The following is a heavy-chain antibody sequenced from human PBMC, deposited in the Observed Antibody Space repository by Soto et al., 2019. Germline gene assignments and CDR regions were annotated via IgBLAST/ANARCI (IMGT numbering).Heavy chain of an antibody. J-gene: IGHJ4*02. Sequence: KSGGSLRLSCAASGFTFSSYSMNWVRQAPGKGLEWVSSISSSSSYIYYADSVKGRFTISRDNAKNSLYLQMNSLRAEDTAVYYCAREPPYSSSPFDYWGQGTLVPVSS. CDR2: ISSSSSYI. D-gene: IGHD6-13*01. V-gene: IGHV3-21*01. CDR3: AREPPYSSSPFDY. CDR1: GFTFSSYS.